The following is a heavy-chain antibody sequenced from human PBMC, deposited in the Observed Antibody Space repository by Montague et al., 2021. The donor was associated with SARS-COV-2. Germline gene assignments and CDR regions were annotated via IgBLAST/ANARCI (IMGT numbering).Heavy chain of an antibody. D-gene: IGHD4-23*01. Sequence: RLSWSASGFTFSDYYMNWIRQAPGKGLEWISYISDTGSTIYYADSVKGRFAVSRDNTKNSLYLQMNSLRAEDAAVYYCAKALMTYGGNSPVDQWGQGTLVTVSS. CDR2: ISDTGSTI. V-gene: IGHV3-11*01. CDR1: GFTFSDYY. CDR3: AKALMTYGGNSPVDQ. J-gene: IGHJ4*02.